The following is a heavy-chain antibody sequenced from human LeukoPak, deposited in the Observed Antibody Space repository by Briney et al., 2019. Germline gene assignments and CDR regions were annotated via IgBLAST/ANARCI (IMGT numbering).Heavy chain of an antibody. CDR2: IYYSGST. CDR3: ARHTGSYYYYGLDV. CDR1: GGSITNYY. Sequence: SETLSLTCSLSGGSITNYYWSWIRQPPGKGLEWMGYIYYSGSTNYNPSLKSRVTISIDTSKKHFSLNLSSVTAADTAVYYCARHTGSYYYYGLDVWGQGTTVTVSS. D-gene: IGHD1-26*01. J-gene: IGHJ6*02. V-gene: IGHV4-59*08.